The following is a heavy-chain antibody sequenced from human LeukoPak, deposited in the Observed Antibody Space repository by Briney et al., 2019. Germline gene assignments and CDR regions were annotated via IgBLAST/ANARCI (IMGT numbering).Heavy chain of an antibody. D-gene: IGHD6-19*01. V-gene: IGHV4-4*07. Sequence: SETLSLTCTVSGGSISSYYWSWIRQPAGKGLEWIGRIYTRGSTNYNPSLKSRVTMSVDTSKNQFSLKLSSVTAADTAVYYCARVEGSGWYRYFDYRGQGTLVTVSS. J-gene: IGHJ4*02. CDR1: GGSISSYY. CDR2: IYTRGST. CDR3: ARVEGSGWYRYFDY.